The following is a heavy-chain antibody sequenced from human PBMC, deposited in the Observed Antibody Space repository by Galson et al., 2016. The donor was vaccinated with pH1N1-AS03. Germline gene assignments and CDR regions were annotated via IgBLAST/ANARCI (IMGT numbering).Heavy chain of an antibody. V-gene: IGHV3-48*03. D-gene: IGHD1-26*01. CDR1: GFTLRSYA. CDR3: VRDRELVR. Sequence: SLRLSCAASGFTLRSYAMTWVRQAPGKGLEWVSYISSSGSTIYYADSVKGRFTLSRDNAKNSLYPQMNSLRAEDTAVYYCVRDRELVRWGQGTLVTVSS. CDR2: ISSSGSTI. J-gene: IGHJ5*02.